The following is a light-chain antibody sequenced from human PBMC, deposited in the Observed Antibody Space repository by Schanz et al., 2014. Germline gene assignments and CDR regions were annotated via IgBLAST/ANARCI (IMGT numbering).Light chain of an antibody. CDR3: AAWDASLNGWV. CDR1: YSNIGSNY. J-gene: IGLJ3*02. V-gene: IGLV1-47*01. CDR2: RNN. Sequence: QSVLTQPPSASGTPGQRVTISCSGSYSNIGSNYVYWYQQLPGTAPKLLIYRNNQRPSGVPDRFSGSKSGTSASLAISGLQSEDEADYYCAAWDASLNGWVFGGGTKLTVL.